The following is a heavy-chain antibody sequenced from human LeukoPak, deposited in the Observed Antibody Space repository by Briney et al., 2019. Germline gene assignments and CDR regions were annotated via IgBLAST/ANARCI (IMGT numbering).Heavy chain of an antibody. J-gene: IGHJ5*02. Sequence: PSQTLSLTCTVSGGSISSGGYYWSWIRQPPGKGREWIGYIYHSGSTYYNPSLKSRVTISVDRSKNQFSLKLSSVTAADTAVYYCARGYPAAGRTDWFDPWGQGTLVTVSS. CDR2: IYHSGST. CDR3: ARGYPAAGRTDWFDP. V-gene: IGHV4-30-2*01. CDR1: GGSISSGGYY. D-gene: IGHD6-13*01.